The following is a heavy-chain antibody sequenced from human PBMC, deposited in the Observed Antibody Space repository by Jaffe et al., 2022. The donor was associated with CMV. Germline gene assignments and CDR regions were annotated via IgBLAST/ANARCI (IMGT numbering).Heavy chain of an antibody. CDR1: GFTFSSYE. CDR2: ISSSGSTI. CDR3: ARDSCSGGSCYTMDV. Sequence: EVQLVESGGGLVQPGGSLRLSCAASGFTFSSYEMNWVRQAPGKGLEWVSYISSSGSTIYYADSVKGRFTISRDNAKNSLYLQMNSLRAEDTAVYYCARDSCSGGSCYTMDVWGKGTTVTVSS. D-gene: IGHD2-15*01. V-gene: IGHV3-48*03. J-gene: IGHJ6*03.